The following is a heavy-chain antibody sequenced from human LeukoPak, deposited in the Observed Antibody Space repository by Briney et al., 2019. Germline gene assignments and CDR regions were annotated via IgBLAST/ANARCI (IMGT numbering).Heavy chain of an antibody. V-gene: IGHV4-34*01. CDR1: GGSFSGYY. J-gene: IGHJ4*02. CDR2: NNHSGST. D-gene: IGHD3-10*01. CDR3: ARAGITMVRGVNRGTTFDY. Sequence: SETLSLTCAVYGGSFSGYYWSWIRQPPGKGLEWIGENNHSGSTNYNPSLKSRVTISVDTSKNQFSLKLSSVTAADTAVYYCARAGITMVRGVNRGTTFDYWGQGTLVTVSS.